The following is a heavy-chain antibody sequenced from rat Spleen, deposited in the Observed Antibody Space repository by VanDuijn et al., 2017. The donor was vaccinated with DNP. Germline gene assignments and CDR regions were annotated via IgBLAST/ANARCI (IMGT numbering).Heavy chain of an antibody. V-gene: IGHV5-7*01. CDR1: GFTFNDYY. J-gene: IGHJ4*01. D-gene: IGHD1-12*01. CDR2: ISYNGGTP. Sequence: EVLLVESDGGLVQPGRSLKLSCAVSGFTFNDYYMAWVRQAPAKGLEWVATISYNGGTPYYRDSVKGRFTISRDNAQSTLSLQMDSLRSEDTATYYCARHRTIMPYYYVMDAWGQGASVTVSS. CDR3: ARHRTIMPYYYVMDA.